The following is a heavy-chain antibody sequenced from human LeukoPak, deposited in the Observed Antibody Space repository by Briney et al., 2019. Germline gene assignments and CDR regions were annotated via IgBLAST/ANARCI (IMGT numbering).Heavy chain of an antibody. D-gene: IGHD3-22*01. Sequence: TTGGSLRLSCEASGLTFSNAWMTWVRQAPGKGLEWVGRIKSKTDGWTRDYAAAVKGRFTISRDDSKNTAYLQMNSLKTEDTAVYYCAKVGGYYYDYWGQGTLITVSS. J-gene: IGHJ4*02. CDR1: GLTFSNAW. CDR3: AKVGGYYYDY. CDR2: IKSKTDGWTR. V-gene: IGHV3-15*01.